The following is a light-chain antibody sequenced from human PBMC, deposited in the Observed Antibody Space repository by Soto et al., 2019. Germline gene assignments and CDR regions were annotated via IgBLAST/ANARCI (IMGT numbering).Light chain of an antibody. J-gene: IGKJ5*01. Sequence: EMVMTQSPATLSVSPGERATLSCRASQSVSGNLAWYQQKPGQAPRLLIYGASTRATGIPARFSGSGSGTEFPLTISSLQSEDFAVYYCQRYNNWLITFGQGTRLEIK. CDR2: GAS. V-gene: IGKV3-15*01. CDR1: QSVSGN. CDR3: QRYNNWLIT.